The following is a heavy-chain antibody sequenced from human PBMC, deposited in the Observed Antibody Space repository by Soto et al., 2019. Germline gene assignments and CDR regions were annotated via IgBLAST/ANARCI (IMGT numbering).Heavy chain of an antibody. CDR2: ISYDGSNK. Sequence: QVQLVESGGGVVQPGRSLRLSCAASGFTFSSYAMHWVRQAPGKGLEWVAVISYDGSNKYYADSVKGRFTISRDNSKNTLNLQMNSLRAEDTAVYYCARGKDWNDRWEQPRWDWFDPWGQGTLVTVAS. CDR3: ARGKDWNDRWEQPRWDWFDP. CDR1: GFTFSSYA. V-gene: IGHV3-30-3*01. J-gene: IGHJ5*02. D-gene: IGHD1-1*01.